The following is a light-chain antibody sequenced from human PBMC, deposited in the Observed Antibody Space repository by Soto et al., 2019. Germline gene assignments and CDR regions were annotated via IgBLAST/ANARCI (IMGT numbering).Light chain of an antibody. Sequence: DIQMTQSPSSLSAFVGDRVTITCQASQDIDNYLSWFQHKPGKAPKLLIFDASTLATGVPSRFRGSGSGTHFTFTITSLQPEDFATYYCQQYHNLPLTFGGGTKVEIK. J-gene: IGKJ4*01. V-gene: IGKV1-33*01. CDR2: DAS. CDR1: QDIDNY. CDR3: QQYHNLPLT.